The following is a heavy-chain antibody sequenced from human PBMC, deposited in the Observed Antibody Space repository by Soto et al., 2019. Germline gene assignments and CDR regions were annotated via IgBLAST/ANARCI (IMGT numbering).Heavy chain of an antibody. V-gene: IGHV3-23*01. J-gene: IGHJ4*02. CDR3: ARVRSCSAFRCYDFEY. CDR1: GFTFSSSA. Sequence: GGSLRLSCTASGFTFSSSAMRWVRQAPGKGLEWVSSISASGDTTYYADSVEGRFTFSRDNSRKTLFLQMHSLRAEDTAVYYCARVRSCSAFRCYDFEYWGQGALVTVSS. D-gene: IGHD2-2*01. CDR2: ISASGDTT.